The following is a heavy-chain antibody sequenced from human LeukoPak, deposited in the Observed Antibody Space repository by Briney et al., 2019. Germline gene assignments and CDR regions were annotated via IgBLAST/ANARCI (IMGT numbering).Heavy chain of an antibody. D-gene: IGHD2-2*01. CDR2: IIPIFGTA. CDR3: VRGCSSTSCYDYYFYMDV. J-gene: IGHJ6*03. CDR1: GGTFSSYA. Sequence: GASVKVSCKASGGTFSSYAISWVRQAPGQGLEWMGGIIPIFGTANYAQKFQGRVTITTDESTSTAYMELSSLRSEDTVVYYCVRGCSSTSCYDYYFYMDVWGKGTTVTVSS. V-gene: IGHV1-69*05.